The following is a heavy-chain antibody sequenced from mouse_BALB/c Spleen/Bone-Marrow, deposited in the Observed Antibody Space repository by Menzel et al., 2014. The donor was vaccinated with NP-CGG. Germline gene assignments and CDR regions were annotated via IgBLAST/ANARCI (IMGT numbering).Heavy chain of an antibody. V-gene: IGHV2-5-1*01. Sequence: QVHLQQPGPSLVQPSQSLSITCTVSGFSLISYGVHWVRQSPGKGLEWLGVIWRGGSTDYNAAFMSRLSITKDNSKSQVFFKMNSLQADDTAIYYCAIDGYYAMDYWGQGTSVTVSS. CDR3: AIDGYYAMDY. J-gene: IGHJ4*01. CDR1: GFSLISYG. D-gene: IGHD2-3*01. CDR2: IWRGGST.